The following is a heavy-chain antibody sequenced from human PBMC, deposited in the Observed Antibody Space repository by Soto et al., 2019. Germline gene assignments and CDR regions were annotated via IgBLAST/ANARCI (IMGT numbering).Heavy chain of an antibody. J-gene: IGHJ4*02. CDR2: ISSDGGDT. CDR3: VKDIHSSGSERSLTAPFDY. CDR1: GFTFGTYA. Sequence: PGGSLRLSCSASGFTFGTYAMHWVRQAPGKGLEYVSGISSDGGDTYYAGSVKGRFTISRDNSKNTLYLQMSSLRAEDTAVYYCVKDIHSSGSERSLTAPFDYWGKGTLVTVSS. V-gene: IGHV3-64D*06. D-gene: IGHD3-10*01.